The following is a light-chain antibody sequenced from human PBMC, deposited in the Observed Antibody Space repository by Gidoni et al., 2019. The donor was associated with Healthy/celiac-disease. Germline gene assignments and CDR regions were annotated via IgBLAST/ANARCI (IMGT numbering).Light chain of an antibody. J-gene: IGKJ4*01. CDR3: QQSYSTS. V-gene: IGKV1-39*01. CDR1: QSISSY. CDR2: AAS. Sequence: DIQMPQSPSSLSASVGDRVTITCRASQSISSYLNWYQQKPGKAPKLLIYAASSLQSGVPSRFRGSGSETDFTLNNSSLQPEDFATYYCQQSYSTSFGGGTKVEIK.